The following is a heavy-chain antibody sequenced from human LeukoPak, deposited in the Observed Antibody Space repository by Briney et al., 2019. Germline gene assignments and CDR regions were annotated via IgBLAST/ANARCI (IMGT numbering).Heavy chain of an antibody. J-gene: IGHJ5*02. CDR2: IWYDGSNK. V-gene: IGHV3-33*01. CDR3: AGAWRAGWFDP. CDR1: EFTFSSYG. D-gene: IGHD3-3*01. Sequence: PGGSLRLSCAASEFTFSSYGMHWVRQAQGKGLEWVAVIWYDGSNKYYADSVKGRFTISRDNSKNTLYLQMNSLRAEDTAVYYCAGAWRAGWFDPWGQGTLVTVSS.